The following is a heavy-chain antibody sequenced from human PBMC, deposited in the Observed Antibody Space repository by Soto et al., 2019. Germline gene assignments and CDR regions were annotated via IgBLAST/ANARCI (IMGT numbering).Heavy chain of an antibody. V-gene: IGHV3-30-3*01. J-gene: IGHJ6*02. CDR3: ARATRLGAQYYYYGMDV. CDR1: GFTFSSYA. D-gene: IGHD2-15*01. Sequence: QVQLVESGGGVVQPGRSLRLSCAASGFTFSSYAMHWVRQAPGKGLEWVAVISYDGSNKYYADSVKGRFTISRDNSKNQLYLQMNSLRAEDTAVYYCARATRLGAQYYYYGMDVWGQGTTVTVSS. CDR2: ISYDGSNK.